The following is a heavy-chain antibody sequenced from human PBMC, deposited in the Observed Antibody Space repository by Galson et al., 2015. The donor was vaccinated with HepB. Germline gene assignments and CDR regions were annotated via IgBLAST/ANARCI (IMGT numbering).Heavy chain of an antibody. V-gene: IGHV4-59*01. D-gene: IGHD3-10*01. J-gene: IGHJ6*02. CDR3: ARSARGFTMVRGVPTDYYYYGMDV. CDR2: IYYSGST. CDR1: GGSISSYY. Sequence: SETLSLTCTVSGGSISSYYWSWIRQPPGKGLEWIGYIYYSGSTNYNPSLKSRVTISVDTSKNQFSLKLSSVTAADTAVYYCARSARGFTMVRGVPTDYYYYGMDVWGQGTTVTVSS.